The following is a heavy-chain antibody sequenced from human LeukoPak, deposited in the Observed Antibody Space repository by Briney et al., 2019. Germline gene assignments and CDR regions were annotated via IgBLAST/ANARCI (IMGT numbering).Heavy chain of an antibody. V-gene: IGHV3-30*18. CDR2: ISYDGSNK. D-gene: IGHD1-1*01. CDR1: GFTFSSYG. CDR3: AKPTSRTDAFDI. J-gene: IGHJ3*02. Sequence: GRSLRLSCAASGFTFSSYGMHWVRRAPGKGLEWVAVISYDGSNKYYADSVKGRFTISRDNSKNTLYLQMNSLRAEDTAVYYCAKPTSRTDAFDIWGQGTMVTVSS.